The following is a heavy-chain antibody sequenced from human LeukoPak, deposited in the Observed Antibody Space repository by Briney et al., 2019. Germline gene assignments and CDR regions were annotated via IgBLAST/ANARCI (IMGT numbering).Heavy chain of an antibody. CDR2: ISTDGSVT. D-gene: IGHD3-22*01. Sequence: PGGSLRLSCAASGFTFSTYWMHWVRRAPGKGLVWVSRISTDGSVTSYADSVKGRFTISRDNAKNTMYLQMNSLRAEDTAVYYCAKEFYYDSTGLTLDHWGQGTLVTVSS. CDR1: GFTFSTYW. J-gene: IGHJ4*02. CDR3: AKEFYYDSTGLTLDH. V-gene: IGHV3-74*01.